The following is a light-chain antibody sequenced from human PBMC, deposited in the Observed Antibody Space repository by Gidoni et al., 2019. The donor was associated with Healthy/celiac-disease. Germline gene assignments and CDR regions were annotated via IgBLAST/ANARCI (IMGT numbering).Light chain of an antibody. J-gene: IGKJ1*01. CDR2: KAS. CDR1: QSISSW. Sequence: DIQMTQSPSTLSASVGDRVTITCRASQSISSWLAWYQQKPGKAPKLLIYKASSLESGVPSRLSGSGSGTEFTLTISSLQPDDFATYYCQQYNSYSPTFXXXTKVEIK. V-gene: IGKV1-5*03. CDR3: QQYNSYSPT.